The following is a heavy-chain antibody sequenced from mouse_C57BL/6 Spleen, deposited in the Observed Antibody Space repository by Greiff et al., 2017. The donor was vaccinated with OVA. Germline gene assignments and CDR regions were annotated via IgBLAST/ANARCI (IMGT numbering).Heavy chain of an antibody. Sequence: VHLVESGPGLVAPSQSLSITCTVSGFSLTSYGVDWVRQSPGKGLEWLGVIWGVGSTNYNSALKSRLSISKDNSKSQVFLKMNSLQTDDTAMYYCASGRSVAGTWFAYWGQGTLVTVSA. V-gene: IGHV2-6*01. CDR2: IWGVGST. J-gene: IGHJ3*01. CDR3: ASGRSVAGTWFAY. CDR1: GFSLTSYG.